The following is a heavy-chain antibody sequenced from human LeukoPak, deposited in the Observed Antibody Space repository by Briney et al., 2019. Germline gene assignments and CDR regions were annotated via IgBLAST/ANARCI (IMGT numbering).Heavy chain of an antibody. CDR2: IYYSGST. J-gene: IGHJ4*02. V-gene: IGHV4-31*03. CDR3: ASSENPYGPIFDY. D-gene: IGHD3-10*01. Sequence: SQTLSLTCTVSGGSIRSGGYSWSWIRQHPGKGVEWIVYIYYSGSTYYNPSLKSRVTISLDTSKNQFSLRLSSVTAADTAVYYCASSENPYGPIFDYWGQGTLVTVSS. CDR1: GGSIRSGGYS.